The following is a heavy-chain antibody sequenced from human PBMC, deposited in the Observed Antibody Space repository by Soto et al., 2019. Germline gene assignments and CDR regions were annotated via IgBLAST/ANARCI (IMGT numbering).Heavy chain of an antibody. CDR2: IKHSGST. CDR1: GGVVLGYY. V-gene: IGHV4-34*01. CDR3: ARGHVDTAMDKEVYFDY. J-gene: IGHJ4*02. Sequence: PSWSVWISGAEYGGVVLGYYWSWIRKHPGKGLEWIGEIKHSGSTNYNPSLKSRVTISVDTSKNQFSLKLSSVTAADTAVYYCARGHVDTAMDKEVYFDYWCQGTLVTVSS. D-gene: IGHD5-18*01.